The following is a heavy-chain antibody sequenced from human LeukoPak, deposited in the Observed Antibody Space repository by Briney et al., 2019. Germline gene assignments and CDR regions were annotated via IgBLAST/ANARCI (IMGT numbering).Heavy chain of an antibody. CDR3: AKVWFGELLFSCYFDY. J-gene: IGHJ4*02. V-gene: IGHV3-23*01. Sequence: GGSLRLSCAASGFTFSSYAMSWVRQAPGKGLEWVSSISGSGGSTYYADSVKGRFTISRDNSKNTLYLQMNSLRAEDTAVYYCAKVWFGELLFSCYFDYWAREPWSPSPQ. CDR1: GFTFSSYA. CDR2: ISGSGGST. D-gene: IGHD3-10*01.